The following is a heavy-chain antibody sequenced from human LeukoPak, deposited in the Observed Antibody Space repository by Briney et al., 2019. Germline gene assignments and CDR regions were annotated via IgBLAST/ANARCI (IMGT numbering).Heavy chain of an antibody. D-gene: IGHD1-26*01. CDR1: GFAFSGYA. V-gene: IGHV3-23*01. Sequence: PGGSLRLSCTVSGFAFSGYAMSWVRQAPGKGPEWVSSIGARGDVTYSADSVKGRFTISRDNSKRTLFLQMNSLRAEDTAVYYCAKVHYTASFPGSFPGRNYFDSWGQGSLVTVS. J-gene: IGHJ4*02. CDR2: IGARGDVT. CDR3: AKVHYTASFPGSFPGRNYFDS.